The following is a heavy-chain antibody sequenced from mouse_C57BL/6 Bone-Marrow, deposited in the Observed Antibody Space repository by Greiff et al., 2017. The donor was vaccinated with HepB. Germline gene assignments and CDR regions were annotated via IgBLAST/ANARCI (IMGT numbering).Heavy chain of an antibody. CDR1: GYAFSSYW. Sequence: VQLQQSGAELVKPGASVKISCKASGYAFSSYWMNWVKQRPGKGLEWIGQIYPGDGDTNYNGKFKGKATLTADKSSSTAYMQLSSLTAEDSAVYFWARSRYYGSSPAWFAYWGQGTLVTVSA. CDR3: ARSRYYGSSPAWFAY. V-gene: IGHV1-80*01. J-gene: IGHJ3*01. CDR2: IYPGDGDT. D-gene: IGHD1-1*01.